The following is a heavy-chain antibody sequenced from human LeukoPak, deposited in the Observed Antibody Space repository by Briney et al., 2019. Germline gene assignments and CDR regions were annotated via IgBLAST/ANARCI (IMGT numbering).Heavy chain of an antibody. CDR1: GYTFTSYD. J-gene: IGHJ4*02. Sequence: ASVKVSCKASGYTFTSYDINWVRQATGQGLEWMGWMNPNSGNTGYAQKFQDRVTITRNTSISTAYMELSSLRSEDTAVYYCARGKSGSYYQNGFDYWGQGTLVTVSS. D-gene: IGHD1-26*01. CDR2: MNPNSGNT. CDR3: ARGKSGSYYQNGFDY. V-gene: IGHV1-8*03.